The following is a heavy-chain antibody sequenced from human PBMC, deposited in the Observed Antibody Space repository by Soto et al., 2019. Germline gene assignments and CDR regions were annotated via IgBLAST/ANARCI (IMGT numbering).Heavy chain of an antibody. CDR2: IYWDDAK. Sequence: QITLKESGPTLVKPTQTLTLTCTFSGFSLSTSGVGVGWIRQPPGKALEWLALIYWDDAKEYSPSLKSRLTHTKENTKNKVVLITTNMDPVDTATYYCAHKGGGDRILDYWGQGTLVTVSS. CDR3: AHKGGGDRILDY. CDR1: GFSLSTSGVG. D-gene: IGHD3-16*01. V-gene: IGHV2-5*02. J-gene: IGHJ4*02.